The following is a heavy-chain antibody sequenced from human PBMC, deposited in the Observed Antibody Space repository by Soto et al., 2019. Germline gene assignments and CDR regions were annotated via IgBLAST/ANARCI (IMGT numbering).Heavy chain of an antibody. CDR3: ARDGDIVVVVAATLDAFDI. CDR1: GFAFSSYG. CDR2: IWYDGSNK. D-gene: IGHD2-15*01. J-gene: IGHJ3*02. Sequence: GGSLRLSCAASGFAFSSYGMHWVRQAPGKGLEWVAVIWYDGSNKYYADSVKGRFTISRDNSKNTLYLQMNSLRAEDTAVYYCARDGDIVVVVAATLDAFDIWGQGTMVTVSS. V-gene: IGHV3-33*01.